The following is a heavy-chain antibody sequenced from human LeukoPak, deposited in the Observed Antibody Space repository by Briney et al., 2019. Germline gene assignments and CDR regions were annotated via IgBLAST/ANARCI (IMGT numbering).Heavy chain of an antibody. J-gene: IGHJ4*02. CDR1: GFTVSSNY. V-gene: IGHV4-59*02. D-gene: IGHD3-22*01. CDR3: ARGSITMMF. CDR2: IYYSGST. Sequence: GSLRLSCAASGFTVSSNYMSWVRQAPGKGLEWIGYIYYSGSTNYNPSLKSRVTISVDTSKNQFSLKLSSVTAADTAVYYCARGSITMMFWGQGTLVTVSS.